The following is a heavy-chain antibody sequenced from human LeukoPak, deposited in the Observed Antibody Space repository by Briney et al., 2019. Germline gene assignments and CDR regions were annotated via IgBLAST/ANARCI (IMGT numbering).Heavy chain of an antibody. J-gene: IGHJ4*02. D-gene: IGHD1-26*01. CDR2: ISGSGSST. CDR1: GFTFSSYA. CDR3: AKGGSGTYYGIDY. V-gene: IGHV3-23*01. Sequence: GGSLRLSCAASGFTFSSYAMTWVGQAPGKGLEWVSAISGSGSSTYYADSVKGRFTISRDNSKNTLYLQMNSLRAEDTAVYYCAKGGSGTYYGIDYWGQGTLVTVSS.